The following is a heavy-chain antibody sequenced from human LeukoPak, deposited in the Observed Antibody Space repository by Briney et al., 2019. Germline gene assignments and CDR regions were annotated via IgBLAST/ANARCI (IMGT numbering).Heavy chain of an antibody. D-gene: IGHD1-7*01. J-gene: IGHJ4*02. Sequence: SVKVSCKASGGTFNSFAISWVRQAPGQGLEWMGRIIPIFGTQNCAKKFQGRVTFTTDESTSTAHMELSSLRSEDTAVYYCARGDWNYREGSRTIDYWGQGTLVTVSS. V-gene: IGHV1-69*05. CDR2: IIPIFGTQ. CDR3: ARGDWNYREGSRTIDY. CDR1: GGTFNSFA.